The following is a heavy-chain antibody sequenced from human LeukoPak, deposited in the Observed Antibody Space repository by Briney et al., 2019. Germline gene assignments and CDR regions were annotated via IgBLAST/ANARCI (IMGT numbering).Heavy chain of an antibody. V-gene: IGHV4-34*01. J-gene: IGHJ3*02. CDR2: INHSGST. Sequence: SETLSLTCAVYGGSFSGYYWSWIRQPPGKGLEWIGEINHSGSTNYNPSLKSRVTISVDTSKNQFSLKLSPVTAADTAVYYCARVDAMVISRGAFDIWGQGTMVTVSS. CDR3: ARVDAMVISRGAFDI. CDR1: GGSFSGYY. D-gene: IGHD5-18*01.